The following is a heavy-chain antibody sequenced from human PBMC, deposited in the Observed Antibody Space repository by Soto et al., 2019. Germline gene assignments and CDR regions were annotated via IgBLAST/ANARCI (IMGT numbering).Heavy chain of an antibody. CDR1: GFTFSSYS. D-gene: IGHD2-2*01. Sequence: GGSLRLSCAASGFTFSSYSMNWVRQAPGKGLEWVSSISSSSSYIYYADSVKGRFTISRDNAKNSLYLQMNSLRAEDTAVYYCAKPEGYCSSTSCYSDPYYYYGMDVWGQGTTVTVSS. J-gene: IGHJ6*02. CDR2: ISSSSSYI. CDR3: AKPEGYCSSTSCYSDPYYYYGMDV. V-gene: IGHV3-21*01.